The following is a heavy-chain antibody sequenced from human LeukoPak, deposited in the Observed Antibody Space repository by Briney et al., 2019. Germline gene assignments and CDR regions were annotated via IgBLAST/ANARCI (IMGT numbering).Heavy chain of an antibody. CDR2: ITASGTAM. CDR1: GFTFSSYS. V-gene: IGHV3-48*02. Sequence: GGSLRLSCAASGFTFSSYSMNWVRQAPGKGLEWVSHITASGTAMFYADSVKGRFTISRDKAKNSLYLQMNSLRDEDTAVYYCASSGSYRFDYWGQGTLVTVSS. D-gene: IGHD1-26*01. J-gene: IGHJ4*02. CDR3: ASSGSYRFDY.